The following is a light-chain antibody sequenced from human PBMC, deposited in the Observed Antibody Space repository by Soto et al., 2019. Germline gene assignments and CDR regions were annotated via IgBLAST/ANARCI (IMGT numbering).Light chain of an antibody. CDR3: QQYGSSPGT. CDR2: GAS. V-gene: IGKV3-20*01. CDR1: QSVSSSY. Sequence: EIVLTQSPGTLSLSPGERATLSCMASQSVSSSYLAWYQQKPDQAPRLLIYGASSRATGIPDRFSGSGSGTDFTLTIIRLEPEDYAVYYCQQYGSSPGTFGQGTKVEIQ. J-gene: IGKJ1*01.